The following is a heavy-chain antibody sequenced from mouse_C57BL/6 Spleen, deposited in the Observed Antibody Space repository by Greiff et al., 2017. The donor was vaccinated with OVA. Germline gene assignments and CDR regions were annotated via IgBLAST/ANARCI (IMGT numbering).Heavy chain of an antibody. D-gene: IGHD3-3*01. V-gene: IGHV1-18*01. J-gene: IGHJ4*01. CDR1: GYTFTDYN. CDR2: INPNTGGT. CDR3: ARGTYYYAMDY. Sequence: VQLQQSGPELVKPGASVKIPCKASGYTFTDYNMDWVKQSPGKSLEWIGAINPNTGGTTYNQKFQGKATLTVDKSSSTAYMELRSLTSEDTAVYYCARGTYYYAMDYWGQGTSVTVSS.